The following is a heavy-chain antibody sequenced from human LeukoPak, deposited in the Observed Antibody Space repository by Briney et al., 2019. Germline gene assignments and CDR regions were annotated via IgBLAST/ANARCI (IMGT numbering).Heavy chain of an antibody. Sequence: ASVKVSCKASGYTFTDYYLHWVRQAPGQGPEWMGWINPNGGGTNYAQNFQGRVTMTRDTSISTACMELSRLRSDDTAVYYCARDFYGSAFDYRGQGTLVTVSS. CDR2: INPNGGGT. J-gene: IGHJ4*02. V-gene: IGHV1-2*02. CDR3: ARDFYGSAFDY. D-gene: IGHD2/OR15-2a*01. CDR1: GYTFTDYY.